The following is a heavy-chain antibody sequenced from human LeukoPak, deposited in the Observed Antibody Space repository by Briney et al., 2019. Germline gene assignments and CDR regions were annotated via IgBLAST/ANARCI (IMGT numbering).Heavy chain of an antibody. CDR2: INTYSGNT. J-gene: IGHJ6*02. V-gene: IGHV1-18*01. CDR1: GYTFTSYG. D-gene: IGHD3-10*01. Sequence: ASVKVSCKASGYTFTSYGIDWVRQAPGQGLEWMGWINTYSGNTNYAQKLQGRVSMTTDTSTGTAYMELRSLRSDDSAVYYCARDRELVRWGDYYYYYGMDVWGQGTTVTVSS. CDR3: ARDRELVRWGDYYYYYGMDV.